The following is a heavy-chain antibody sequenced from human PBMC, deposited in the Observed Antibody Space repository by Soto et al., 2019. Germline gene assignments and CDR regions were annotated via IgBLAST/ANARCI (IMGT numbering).Heavy chain of an antibody. CDR2: LSGSGDSS. J-gene: IGHJ4*02. CDR3: AKVYAPFDN. V-gene: IGHV3-23*01. Sequence: GGSLRLSCVASGFTFSSYLMNWVRQAPGKGLEWVSGLSGSGDSSYYTDSVKGRFTISRDNSKNTLYLQMNSLRAEDTAVYFCAKVYAPFDNWGKGTLVTVSS. CDR1: GFTFSSYL. D-gene: IGHD4-17*01.